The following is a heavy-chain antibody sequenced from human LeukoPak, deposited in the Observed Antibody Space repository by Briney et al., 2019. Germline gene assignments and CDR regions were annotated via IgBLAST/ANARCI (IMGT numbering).Heavy chain of an antibody. CDR1: GFTFSSYG. D-gene: IGHD3-10*01. CDR3: AKDLFYYGSGSYWDY. CDR2: IWYDGSNK. J-gene: IGHJ4*02. Sequence: GRSLRLSCAASGFTFSSYGMHWVRQAPGKGLEWVAVIWYDGSNKYYADSVKGRFTISRDNSKNTLYLQMNSLRAEDTAVYYCAKDLFYYGSGSYWDYWGQGTLVTVSS. V-gene: IGHV3-33*06.